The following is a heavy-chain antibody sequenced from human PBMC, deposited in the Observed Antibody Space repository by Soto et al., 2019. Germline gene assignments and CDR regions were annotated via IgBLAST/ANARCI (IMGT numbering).Heavy chain of an antibody. D-gene: IGHD1-1*01. Sequence: QVQLQESGPGLVKPSGTLSLTCAVSGGSISSSNWWSWVRQPPGKGLEWIGEIYHSGSTNYNPSLKSRVTISVDKSKNQFALKLSSVTAADTAVYYCARMVHWQRYNWNDGRTEAFDIWGQGTMVTVSS. J-gene: IGHJ3*02. CDR3: ARMVHWQRYNWNDGRTEAFDI. CDR2: IYHSGST. V-gene: IGHV4-4*02. CDR1: GGSISSSNW.